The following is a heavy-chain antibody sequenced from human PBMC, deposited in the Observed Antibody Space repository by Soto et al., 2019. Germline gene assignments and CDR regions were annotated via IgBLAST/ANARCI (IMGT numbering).Heavy chain of an antibody. J-gene: IGHJ6*02. V-gene: IGHV3-48*03. CDR3: AREQPARPSPYYSGMDV. Sequence: GGSLRLSCAASGFTFSSYEMNWVRQAPGKGLEWVSYISSSGSTIYYADSVKGRFTISRDNAKNSLYLQMNSLRAEDTAVYYCAREQPARPSPYYSGMDVWGQGTTVTVYS. CDR2: ISSSGSTI. CDR1: GFTFSSYE. D-gene: IGHD6-6*01.